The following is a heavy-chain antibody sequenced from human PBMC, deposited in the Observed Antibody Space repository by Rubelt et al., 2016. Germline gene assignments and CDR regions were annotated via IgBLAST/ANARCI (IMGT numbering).Heavy chain of an antibody. D-gene: IGHD4-17*01. CDR3: ARGDGDQVTAFDI. CDR1: GGSFSGYY. J-gene: IGHJ3*02. Sequence: QVQLQQWGAGLLKPSETLSLTCAVYGGSFSGYYWSWIRQPPGKGLEWIGEINHSGSTNYNPSAKGLVTWYGDTAKTQFSLKLGSVTAADTAVDYCARGDGDQVTAFDIWGQGTMVTVSS. CDR2: INHSGST. V-gene: IGHV4-34*01.